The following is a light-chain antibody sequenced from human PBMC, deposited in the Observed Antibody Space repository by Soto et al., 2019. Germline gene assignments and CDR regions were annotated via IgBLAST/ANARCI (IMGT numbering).Light chain of an antibody. V-gene: IGLV2-8*01. CDR1: TSDVGGYDR. Sequence: QSALTQPPSASGSPGQSVTISCTGTTSDVGGYDRVSWFQQHPGKAPKLIVSGVTDRISEVHYRFSGSKSGNTASLTVSGLQGEDEADYVCASYGGRDDMIFGGGAKLTVL. CDR3: ASYGGRDDMI. CDR2: GVT. J-gene: IGLJ2*01.